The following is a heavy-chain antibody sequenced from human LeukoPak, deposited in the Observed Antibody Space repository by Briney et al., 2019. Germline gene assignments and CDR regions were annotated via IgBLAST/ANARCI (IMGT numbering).Heavy chain of an antibody. CDR2: IYSGGST. CDR1: GFTVSGND. CDR3: AREVYGRFDY. D-gene: IGHD5/OR15-5a*01. J-gene: IGHJ4*02. V-gene: IGHV3-53*01. Sequence: GGSLRLSCAASGFTVSGNDMSWVRQAPGKGMEWVSVIYSGGSTYYAASVKGRFTISRDNSKNTLYLQMNSLRAEDTAVYYCAREVYGRFDYWGQGTLVTVSS.